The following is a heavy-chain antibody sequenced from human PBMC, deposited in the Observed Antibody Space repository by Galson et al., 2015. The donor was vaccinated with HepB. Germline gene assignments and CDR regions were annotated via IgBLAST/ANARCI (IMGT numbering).Heavy chain of an antibody. CDR1: GFTFSSFG. V-gene: IGHV3-48*01. CDR2: ISSSSTTI. D-gene: IGHD2-15*01. Sequence: SLRLSCAASGFTFSSFGMNWVRQAPGKGLEWVSYISSSSTTIYYADSVKGRFTISRDNAKNSLYLQMNSLRAEDTAVYYCARDAYCSGGSCYPPYYYYYMDVWGKGTTVTV. CDR3: ARDAYCSGGSCYPPYYYYYMDV. J-gene: IGHJ6*03.